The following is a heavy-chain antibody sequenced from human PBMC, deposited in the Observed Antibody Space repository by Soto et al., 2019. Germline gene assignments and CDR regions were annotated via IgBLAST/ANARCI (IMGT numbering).Heavy chain of an antibody. J-gene: IGHJ4*02. V-gene: IGHV3-48*01. D-gene: IGHD3-3*01. CDR2: ISSSSFTI. CDR3: ARDYNGVWSGHFDY. CDR1: GFSFSDYS. Sequence: GGSLRLSCAASGFSFSDYSMNWVRQAPGRGLEWVSYISSSSFTIHYADSVEGRFAISRDNAKNSLYLQMNSLRVEDTAVYYCARDYNGVWSGHFDYWGQGALVTVSS.